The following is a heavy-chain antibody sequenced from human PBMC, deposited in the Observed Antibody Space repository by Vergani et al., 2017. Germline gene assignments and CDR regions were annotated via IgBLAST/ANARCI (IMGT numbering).Heavy chain of an antibody. CDR1: GFPFSGSY. CDR3: AKDIGIVMVPVSPDF. J-gene: IGHJ4*02. V-gene: IGHV3-23*04. D-gene: IGHD2/OR15-2a*01. Sequence: EVQLVESGGGLLKPGESLRLSCAVSGFPFSGSYMTWVRQAPGKGLEWVSSISMSGDISYYADSVKGRFTISRDNSKNTLYLQMDSLRAGDTALYYCAKDIGIVMVPVSPDFWGQGTLVTVSS. CDR2: ISMSGDIS.